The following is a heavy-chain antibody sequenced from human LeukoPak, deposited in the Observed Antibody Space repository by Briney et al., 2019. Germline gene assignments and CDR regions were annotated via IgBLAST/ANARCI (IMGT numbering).Heavy chain of an antibody. D-gene: IGHD1-1*01. V-gene: IGHV3-13*01. CDR3: ARGPPRGKYYYMDV. Sequence: QSGGSLRLSCAASGFTFSSFDMHWVRQPTGQGLEWVPTIGTASDTYYPGSVEGRFTLSRDNAKNSLYLQMNSLTAGDTAVYYCARGPPRGKYYYMDVWGKGTTVTVSS. J-gene: IGHJ6*03. CDR2: IGTASDT. CDR1: GFTFSSFD.